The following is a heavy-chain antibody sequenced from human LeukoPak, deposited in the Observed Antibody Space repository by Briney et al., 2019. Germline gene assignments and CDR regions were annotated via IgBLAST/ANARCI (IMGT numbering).Heavy chain of an antibody. Sequence: RPGGSLRLSCAASGFTFDDYGMRWVRQAPGKGLEWVFGINCDGGSSGYGDSVKGRITISRDNAKNSLYLQMNSRRDEDTVLYYCARGGGYGTGTPSDYWGQGTLVTVSS. V-gene: IGHV3-20*04. J-gene: IGHJ4*02. CDR1: GFTFDDYG. CDR2: INCDGGSS. CDR3: ARGGGYGTGTPSDY. D-gene: IGHD5-12*01.